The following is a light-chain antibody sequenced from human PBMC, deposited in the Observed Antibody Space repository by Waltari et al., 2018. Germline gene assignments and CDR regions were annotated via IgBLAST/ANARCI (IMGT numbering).Light chain of an antibody. CDR1: QSVSSSY. J-gene: IGKJ1*01. CDR3: QQYGSSPT. CDR2: GAS. V-gene: IGKV3-20*01. Sequence: ESVLTQSPGTLSLSPGVRVTLSCRASQSVSSSYLAWYQQKPGQSPRLLIYGASIRATGIPDRFSGSGSGTDFTLTISRLEPEDSAVYYCQQYGSSPTFGQGTKVEIK.